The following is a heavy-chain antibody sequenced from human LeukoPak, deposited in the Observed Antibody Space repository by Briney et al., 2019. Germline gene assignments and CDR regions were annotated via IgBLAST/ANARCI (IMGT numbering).Heavy chain of an antibody. CDR3: ARGAVPAAIVWFDP. CDR2: IYHSGST. CDR1: GGSISSGGYS. J-gene: IGHJ5*02. V-gene: IGHV4-30-2*01. D-gene: IGHD2-2*01. Sequence: PSQTLSLTCAGSGGSISSGGYSWSWIRQPPGKGLEWIGYIYHSGSTYYNPSLKSRVTISVDRSKNQFSLKLSSVTAADTAVYYCARGAVPAAIVWFDPWGQGTLVTVSS.